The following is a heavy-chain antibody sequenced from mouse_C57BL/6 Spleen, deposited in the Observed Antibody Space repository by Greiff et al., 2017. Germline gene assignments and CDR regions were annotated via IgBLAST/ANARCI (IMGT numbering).Heavy chain of an antibody. V-gene: IGHV3-6*01. CDR1: GYSITSGYY. J-gene: IGHJ3*01. D-gene: IGHD2-2*01. Sequence: EVQLVESGPGLVKPSQSLSLTCSVTGYSITSGYYCNWIRQFPGNKLEWMGYISYDGSNNYNPSLKNRISITRDTSKNQFFLKLNSVTTEDTATYYCAEKGYDEFAYWGQGTLVTVSA. CDR3: AEKGYDEFAY. CDR2: ISYDGSN.